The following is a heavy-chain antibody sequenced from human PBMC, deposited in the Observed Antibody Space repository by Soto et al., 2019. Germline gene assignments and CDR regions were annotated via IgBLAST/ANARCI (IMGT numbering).Heavy chain of an antibody. CDR3: ARVVGKYYDSSGYNDY. V-gene: IGHV3-48*02. D-gene: IGHD3-22*01. CDR1: GFTFSSYS. J-gene: IGHJ4*02. Sequence: LRLSCAASGFTFSSYSMNLVRQAPGKGLEWVSYISSSSSTIYYADSVKGRFTISRDNAKNSLYLQMNSLRDEDTAVYYCARVVGKYYDSSGYNDYWGQGTLVTGSS. CDR2: ISSSSSTI.